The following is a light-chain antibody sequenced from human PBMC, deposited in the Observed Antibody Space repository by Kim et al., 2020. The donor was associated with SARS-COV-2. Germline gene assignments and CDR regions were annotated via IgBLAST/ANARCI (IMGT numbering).Light chain of an antibody. CDR2: GNS. Sequence: QAVTISCTGSSSNIGAGYDVHWYQQLPGTAPKLLIYGNSNRPSGVPDRFSGSKSGTSASLAITRLQAEDEADYYCQSYDSSLSGVVFGGGTQLTVL. V-gene: IGLV1-40*01. CDR3: QSYDSSLSGVV. CDR1: SSNIGAGYD. J-gene: IGLJ2*01.